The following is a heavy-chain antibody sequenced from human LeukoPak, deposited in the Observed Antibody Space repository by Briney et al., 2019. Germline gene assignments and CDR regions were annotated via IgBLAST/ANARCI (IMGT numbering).Heavy chain of an antibody. J-gene: IGHJ4*02. Sequence: GASVKVSCKASGYTFTSYAMHWVRQAPGQRLEWMGWINAGNGNTKYSQKFQGRVTITRDTSASTAYMELSSLRSDDTAVYYCARALYCSGGSCYGGGSGYWGQGTLVTVSS. CDR1: GYTFTSYA. CDR3: ARALYCSGGSCYGGGSGY. V-gene: IGHV1-3*01. CDR2: INAGNGNT. D-gene: IGHD2-15*01.